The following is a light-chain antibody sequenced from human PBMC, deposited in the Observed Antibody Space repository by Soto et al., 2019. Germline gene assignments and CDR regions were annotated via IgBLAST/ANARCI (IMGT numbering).Light chain of an antibody. CDR1: SSNIGSTS. V-gene: IGLV1-44*01. Sequence: QPVLTQPPSASGTPGQRVSISCSGGSSNIGSTSVDWYQQVPGKAPKLLIYSNDQRPSGVPDRISGSKSGTSGSLVISGLQAEDEADYFCATWDYNLNGVVFGGGTQLTVL. J-gene: IGLJ7*01. CDR3: ATWDYNLNGVV. CDR2: SND.